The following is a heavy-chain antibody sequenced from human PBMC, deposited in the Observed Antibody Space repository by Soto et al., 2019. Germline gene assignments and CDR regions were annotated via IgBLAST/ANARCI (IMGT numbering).Heavy chain of an antibody. CDR1: GFTFSSYS. CDR3: ARRFWSGNPQPMAMDV. D-gene: IGHD3-3*01. V-gene: IGHV3-21*01. Sequence: GGSLRLSCAASGFTFSSYSMNWVRQAPGKGLEWVSSISSSSSYIYYADSVKGRFTISRDNAKNSLYLQMNSLGAEDTAVYYCARRFWSGNPQPMAMDVWGKGTTVTVSS. J-gene: IGHJ6*03. CDR2: ISSSSSYI.